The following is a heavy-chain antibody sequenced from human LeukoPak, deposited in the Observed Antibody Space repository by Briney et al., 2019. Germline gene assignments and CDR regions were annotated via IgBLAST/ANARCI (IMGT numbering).Heavy chain of an antibody. D-gene: IGHD5-18*01. CDR1: GGSISSYY. V-gene: IGHV4-4*07. CDR2: IYTSGST. Sequence: NPSETLSLTCTVSGGSISSYYWSWIRQPAGKGLEWIGRIYTSGSTNYNPSLKSRVTISVDTSKNQFSLKLSSVTAADTAVYYCAREVYSYGLAGLYYFDYWGQGTLVTVSS. J-gene: IGHJ4*02. CDR3: AREVYSYGLAGLYYFDY.